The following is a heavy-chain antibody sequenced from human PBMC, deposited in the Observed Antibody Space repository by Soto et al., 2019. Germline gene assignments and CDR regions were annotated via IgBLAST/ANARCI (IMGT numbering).Heavy chain of an antibody. CDR1: GFTFSSYW. CDR2: IKQDGSEK. V-gene: IGHV3-7*01. D-gene: IGHD3-3*01. Sequence: GGSLRLSCAASGFTFSSYWMSWVRQAPGKGLEWVANIKQDGSEKYYVDSVKGRFTISRDNAKNSLYLQMNSLRAEDTAVYYCARDWGFLEWLPPDYWGQGTLVTVSS. CDR3: ARDWGFLEWLPPDY. J-gene: IGHJ4*02.